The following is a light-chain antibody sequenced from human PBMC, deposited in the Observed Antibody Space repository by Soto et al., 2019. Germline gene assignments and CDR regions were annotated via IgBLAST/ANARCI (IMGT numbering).Light chain of an antibody. Sequence: DIQMTQSPSTLSASVGDRVTITCRASQTISSSLAWYQQKPGKAPKPLIYRASSLENGVPSRFSGSGSGTEFTLTISSLQPDDFATYFCQHMATVGQGTKVEIK. CDR1: QTISSS. CDR3: QHMAT. V-gene: IGKV1-5*03. CDR2: RAS. J-gene: IGKJ1*01.